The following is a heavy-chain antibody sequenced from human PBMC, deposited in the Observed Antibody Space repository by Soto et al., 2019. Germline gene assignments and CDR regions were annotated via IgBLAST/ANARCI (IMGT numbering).Heavy chain of an antibody. Sequence: QVQLQESGPGLVKPSQTLSLTCTVSGGSISSGGYYWSWIRQHPGKGLEWIGYIYYSGSTYYNPSLKSRVTISVDTSKNQFSLKLSSVTAADTAVYYCARGPTTVTTYYSWFDPWGQGTLVTVSS. J-gene: IGHJ5*02. CDR1: GGSISSGGYY. CDR2: IYYSGST. CDR3: ARGPTTVTTYYSWFDP. V-gene: IGHV4-31*03. D-gene: IGHD4-17*01.